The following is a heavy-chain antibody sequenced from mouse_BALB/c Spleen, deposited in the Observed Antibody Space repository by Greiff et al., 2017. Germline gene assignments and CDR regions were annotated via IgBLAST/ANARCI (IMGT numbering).Heavy chain of an antibody. CDR2: ISYDGSN. D-gene: IGHD1-3*01. Sequence: EVQLQQSGPGLVKPSQSLSLTCSVTGYSITSGYYWNWIRQFPGNKLEWMGYISYDGSNNYNPSLKNRISITRDTSKNQFFLKLNSVTTEDTATYYCARAPGKGESWFAYWGQGTLVTVSA. CDR1: GYSITSGYY. V-gene: IGHV3-6*02. J-gene: IGHJ3*01. CDR3: ARAPGKGESWFAY.